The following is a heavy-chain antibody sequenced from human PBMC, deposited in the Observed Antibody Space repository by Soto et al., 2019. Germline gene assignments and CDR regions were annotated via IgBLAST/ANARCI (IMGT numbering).Heavy chain of an antibody. CDR2: INHSGST. V-gene: IGHV4-34*01. CDR3: ARITAGALPYYYYYYGMDV. Sequence: SETLSLTCAVYGGSFSGYYWSWIRQPPGKGLEWIGEINHSGSTNYDPSLKSRVTISVDTSKNQFSLKLSSVTAADTAVYYCARITAGALPYYYYYYGMDVWGQGTTVTVSS. CDR1: GGSFSGYY. J-gene: IGHJ6*02. D-gene: IGHD3-10*01.